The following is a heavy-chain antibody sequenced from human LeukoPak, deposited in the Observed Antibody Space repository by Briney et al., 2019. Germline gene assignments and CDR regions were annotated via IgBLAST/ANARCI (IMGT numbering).Heavy chain of an antibody. V-gene: IGHV3-11*01. CDR2: ISSSGSTI. CDR3: ASTLDDSSGYYYGSSDY. Sequence: GGSLRLSCAASGFTFSDYYMSWIRQAPGKGLEWVSYISSSGSTIYYADSVKGRFTISRDNAKNSLYLQMSSLRAEDTAVYYCASTLDDSSGYYYGSSDYWGQGTLVTVSS. CDR1: GFTFSDYY. J-gene: IGHJ4*02. D-gene: IGHD3-22*01.